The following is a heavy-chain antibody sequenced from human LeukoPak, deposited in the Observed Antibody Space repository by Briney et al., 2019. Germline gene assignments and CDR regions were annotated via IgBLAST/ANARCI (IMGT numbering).Heavy chain of an antibody. D-gene: IGHD6-13*01. J-gene: IGHJ4*02. V-gene: IGHV4-4*09. CDR2: IYTSGST. CDR3: ASGDSSHPWNY. Sequence: ASETLSLTCTVSGGSISSYYWSWIRQPPGKGLEWIGYIYTSGSTNYNPSPKSRVTISVDTSKNQFSLKLSSVTAADTAVYYCASGDSSHPWNYWGQGTLVTVSS. CDR1: GGSISSYY.